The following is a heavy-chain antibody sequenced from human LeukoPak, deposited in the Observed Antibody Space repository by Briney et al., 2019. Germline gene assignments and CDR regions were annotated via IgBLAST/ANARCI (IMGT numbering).Heavy chain of an antibody. V-gene: IGHV3-30-3*01. D-gene: IGHD6-6*01. CDR1: GFTFSSYA. CDR2: ISYDGSNK. J-gene: IGHJ6*03. Sequence: GGSLRLSCAASGFTFSSYAMHWVRQAPGKGLEWVAVISYDGSNKYYADSVKGRFTISRDNSRNTLYLQMNSLRAEDTAVYYCARDGTLAARNYYYYYYMDVWGKGTTVTVSS. CDR3: ARDGTLAARNYYYYYYMDV.